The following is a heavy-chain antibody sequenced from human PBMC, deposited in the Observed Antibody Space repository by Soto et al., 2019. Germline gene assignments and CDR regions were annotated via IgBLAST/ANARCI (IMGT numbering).Heavy chain of an antibody. CDR3: ASSYGSGYRAFDY. Sequence: QVQLVQSGAEVKRPGSSVKVSCKASGDTFNFYSINWVRQAPGVGLEWMGRVKPIVSMSNYAQKFQGRVTMTADKSTSTAYMELSRLRSEDTAIYYCASSYGSGYRAFDYWGQGALFTVSS. D-gene: IGHD3-10*01. J-gene: IGHJ4*02. CDR2: VKPIVSMS. CDR1: GDTFNFYS. V-gene: IGHV1-69*02.